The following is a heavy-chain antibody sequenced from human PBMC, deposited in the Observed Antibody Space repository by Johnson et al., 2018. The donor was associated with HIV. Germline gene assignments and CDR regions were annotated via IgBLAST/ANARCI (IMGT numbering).Heavy chain of an antibody. CDR2: IYSGGTT. D-gene: IGHD3-10*01. J-gene: IGHJ3*02. Sequence: VQLVESGGGLVQPGGSLRLSCAASGFTVSRNYMSWVRQAPGKGLEWVSVIYSGGTTYYADSVKGRFTISRDTSENTVHLQMNDLRAEDTAVYYCAREALPRGFLGFGELLEAFDIWGQGTMVTVSS. CDR1: GFTVSRNY. CDR3: AREALPRGFLGFGELLEAFDI. V-gene: IGHV3-66*01.